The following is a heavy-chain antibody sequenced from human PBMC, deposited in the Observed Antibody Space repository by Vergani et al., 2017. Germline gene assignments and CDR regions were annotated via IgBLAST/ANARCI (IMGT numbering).Heavy chain of an antibody. CDR2: IWYDGSNK. D-gene: IGHD1-1*01. CDR3: ARKREENYYYGMDV. V-gene: IGHV3-33*08. J-gene: IGHJ6*02. Sequence: QVQLVESGGGVVQPGRSLRLSCAASGFTFSSYGMHWVRQAPGKGLEWVAVIWYDGSNKYYADSVKGRFTISRDNSKNTLYLQMNSLRAEDTAVYYCARKREENYYYGMDVWGQGTTVTVSS. CDR1: GFTFSSYG.